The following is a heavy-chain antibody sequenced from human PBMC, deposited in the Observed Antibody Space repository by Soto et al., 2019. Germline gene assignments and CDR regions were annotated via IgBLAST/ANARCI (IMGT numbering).Heavy chain of an antibody. CDR3: ATSPRYCSSTSCYGHGMDV. CDR1: GYTFTSYY. J-gene: IGHJ6*02. Sequence: ASVKVSCKASGYTFTSYYMHLVRQDPGQGLEWMGIINPSGGSTSYAQKFQGRVTMTRDTSTSTVYMELSSLRSEDTAVYYCATSPRYCSSTSCYGHGMDVWGQGTTVTVSS. D-gene: IGHD2-2*01. CDR2: INPSGGST. V-gene: IGHV1-46*01.